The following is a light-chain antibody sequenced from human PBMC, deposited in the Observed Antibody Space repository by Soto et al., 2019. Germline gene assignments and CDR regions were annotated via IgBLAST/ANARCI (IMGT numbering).Light chain of an antibody. CDR1: QSVPRSY. CDR2: GTS. V-gene: IGKV3-20*01. Sequence: EIVLTQSPGTLSLSPGETATLSCRASQSVPRSYLAWYQQKPGQAPRLLIYGTSSRATGIPARFSGSGSGTDFTLTISSLEPEDFAVYYCQQYNNWPPITFGQGTRLEI. J-gene: IGKJ5*01. CDR3: QQYNNWPPIT.